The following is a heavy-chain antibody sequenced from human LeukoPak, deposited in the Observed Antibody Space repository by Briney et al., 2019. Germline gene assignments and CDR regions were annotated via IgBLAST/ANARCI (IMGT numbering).Heavy chain of an antibody. CDR2: IKQDGSEK. CDR3: ARGRYSSGSYYFDY. V-gene: IGHV3-7*01. D-gene: IGHD6-19*01. CDR1: GFTFSSYW. J-gene: IGHJ4*02. Sequence: GGSLRLSCAASGFTFSSYWMSWVRQAPGEGLEWVANIKQDGSEKYYVDSVKGRFTISRDNAKNSLYLQMNSLRAEDTAVYYCARGRYSSGSYYFDYWGQGTLVTVSS.